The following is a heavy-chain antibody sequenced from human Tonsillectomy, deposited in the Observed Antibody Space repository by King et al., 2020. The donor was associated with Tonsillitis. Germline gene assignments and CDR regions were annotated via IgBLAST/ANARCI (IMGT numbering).Heavy chain of an antibody. CDR2: INHSGST. Sequence: HVQLQQWGAGLLKPSETLSLTCTLYGGSFSSYYWSWIRKPPGKGLEWIGEINHSGSTNYNPSLKSRVTISVDTSKNQFSLKLSSVTAADTAVYYCARGLYCSSSSCYVLDHWGQGTLVTVSS. J-gene: IGHJ4*02. D-gene: IGHD2-2*01. V-gene: IGHV4-34*01. CDR1: GGSFSSYY. CDR3: ARGLYCSSSSCYVLDH.